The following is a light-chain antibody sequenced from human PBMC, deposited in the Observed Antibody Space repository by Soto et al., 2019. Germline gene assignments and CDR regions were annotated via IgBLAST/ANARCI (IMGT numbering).Light chain of an antibody. V-gene: IGKV1-6*01. J-gene: IGKJ5*01. Sequence: AIQMTQSPSSLSASVGDRVTITCRASQGIRNDLGWYQQKQGKAPKLLIYSTSSLQSGVPSRFSGTGSGTEFTLTISSLQPDDFATYYCQQYNTYSTFGQGTRLETK. CDR1: QGIRND. CDR2: STS. CDR3: QQYNTYST.